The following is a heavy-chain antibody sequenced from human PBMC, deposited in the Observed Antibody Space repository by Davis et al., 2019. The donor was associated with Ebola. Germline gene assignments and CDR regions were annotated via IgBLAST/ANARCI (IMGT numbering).Heavy chain of an antibody. CDR2: IYTGGNT. J-gene: IGHJ4*02. V-gene: IGHV4-61*09. CDR3: ARDRRDSRAFGF. D-gene: IGHD3-22*01. CDR1: GDSITSAYFS. Sequence: SETLSLTCSVSGDSITSAYFSWTWVRPPAGKGLECIGHIYTGGNTKYNPSLESRVTISLDTSNNPFSLRLNSVTAADTAMYFCARDRRDSRAFGFWGQGTLVTVSS.